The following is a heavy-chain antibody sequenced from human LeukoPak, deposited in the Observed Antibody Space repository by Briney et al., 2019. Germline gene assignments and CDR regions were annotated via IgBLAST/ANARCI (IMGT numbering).Heavy chain of an antibody. CDR2: ISSSGSTI. Sequence: PGGSLRLSCAASGFTFSDYYMSWIRQAPGKGLEWVSYISSSGSTIYYADSVKGRFTISRDNAKNSLYLQMNSLRAEDTAVYYCARDRGDLKCLLPLPAYYFDYWGQGTLVTVSS. V-gene: IGHV3-11*01. D-gene: IGHD3-3*01. CDR1: GFTFSDYY. J-gene: IGHJ4*02. CDR3: ARDRGDLKCLLPLPAYYFDY.